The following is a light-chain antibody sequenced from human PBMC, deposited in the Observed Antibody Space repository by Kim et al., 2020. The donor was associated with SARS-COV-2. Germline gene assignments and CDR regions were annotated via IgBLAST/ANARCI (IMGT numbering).Light chain of an antibody. CDR2: NAT. J-gene: IGKJ4*01. CDR3: QHFENDSQLS. V-gene: IGKV1-33*01. CDR1: DNISTY. Sequence: SVGERDTITSTASDNISTYRKWYQQQQGKGPKLVILNATKLETGGPARLRARGSGTEFKFTITILQPEDIETDSCQHFENDSQLSFGGGTKVDIK.